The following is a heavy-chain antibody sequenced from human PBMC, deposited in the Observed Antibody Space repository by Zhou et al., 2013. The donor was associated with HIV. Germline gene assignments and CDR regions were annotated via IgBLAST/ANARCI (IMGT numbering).Heavy chain of an antibody. V-gene: IGHV1-69*05. Sequence: QVQLVQSGAEVKRPGASVKVSCKASGYTFTGFGISWVRQAPGQGLEWVGGSIPIFGTANYGQKFEGRVTITTDESASTAYMELSSLRSEDTAVYYCSSSRGYWGQGTLVTVSS. CDR1: GYTFTGFG. J-gene: IGHJ4*02. D-gene: IGHD6-6*01. CDR3: SSSRGY. CDR2: SIPIFGTA.